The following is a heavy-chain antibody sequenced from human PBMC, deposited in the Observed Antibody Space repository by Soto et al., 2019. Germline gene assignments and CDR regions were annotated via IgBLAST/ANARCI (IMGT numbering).Heavy chain of an antibody. Sequence: GASVKVSCKASGGTFSSYAISWVRQAPGQGLEWMGGIIPIFGTAIYAQKFQGRVTITADESTSTAYMELSSLRSEDTAVYYCARTYPGIAVADNNWFDPWGQGTLVTVSS. CDR1: GGTFSSYA. J-gene: IGHJ5*02. V-gene: IGHV1-69*13. CDR2: IIPIFGTA. CDR3: ARTYPGIAVADNNWFDP. D-gene: IGHD6-19*01.